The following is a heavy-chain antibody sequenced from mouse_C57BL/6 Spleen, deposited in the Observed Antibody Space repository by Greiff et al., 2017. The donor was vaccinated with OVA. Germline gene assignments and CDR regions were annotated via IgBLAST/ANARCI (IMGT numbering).Heavy chain of an antibody. CDR1: GYTFTSYW. D-gene: IGHD1-1*01. CDR3: ARGYYYGSSEDY. Sequence: QVQLQQPGAELVKPGASVKLSCKASGYTFTSYWMHWVQQRPGRGLEWIGRIDPNSGGTKYNEKFKSKATLTVDKPTSTAYMQISSLTSEDSAVYYGARGYYYGSSEDYWGQGTTLTVSS. V-gene: IGHV1-72*01. CDR2: IDPNSGGT. J-gene: IGHJ2*01.